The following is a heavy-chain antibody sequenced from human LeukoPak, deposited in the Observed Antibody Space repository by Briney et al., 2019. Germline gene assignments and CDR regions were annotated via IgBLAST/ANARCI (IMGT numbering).Heavy chain of an antibody. CDR2: IYYSGST. D-gene: IGHD6-19*01. V-gene: IGHV4-39*07. Sequence: SETLSLTCTVSGGSISSYYWSWIRQPPGQGLERIGSIYYSGSTYYNPSLKSRVTISVDTSKNQFSLKLSSVTAADTAVYYCARDVGYSSGWANAFDIWGQGTIVTVSS. J-gene: IGHJ3*02. CDR3: ARDVGYSSGWANAFDI. CDR1: GGSISSYY.